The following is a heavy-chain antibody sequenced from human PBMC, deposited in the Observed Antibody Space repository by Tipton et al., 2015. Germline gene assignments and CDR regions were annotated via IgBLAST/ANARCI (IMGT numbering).Heavy chain of an antibody. V-gene: IGHV4-59*12. Sequence: TLSLTCTVSGGSFSDYYWSWIRQSPGEGLEWIGYIYYSGSTNYNPSLRSRVAMSMDTSKNQFSLKLSSVTAADTAVYYCARVNCISTSCYVGAWFDPWGQGTLVTVSS. CDR2: IYYSGST. J-gene: IGHJ5*02. CDR3: ARVNCISTSCYVGAWFDP. CDR1: GGSFSDYY. D-gene: IGHD2-2*01.